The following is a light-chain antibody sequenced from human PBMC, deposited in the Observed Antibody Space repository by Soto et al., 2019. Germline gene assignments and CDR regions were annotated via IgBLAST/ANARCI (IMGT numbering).Light chain of an antibody. CDR3: QQRSNWPPLT. J-gene: IGKJ4*01. CDR2: DAS. Sequence: EIVLTQSPATLSLSPGERATLSCRASQNVSSYLAWYQQKPGQAPRLLIYDASNRATGIPARFSGSGSGTDFTLTISSLEPEDFAVYYCQQRSNWPPLTFGGGTKVEMK. CDR1: QNVSSY. V-gene: IGKV3-11*01.